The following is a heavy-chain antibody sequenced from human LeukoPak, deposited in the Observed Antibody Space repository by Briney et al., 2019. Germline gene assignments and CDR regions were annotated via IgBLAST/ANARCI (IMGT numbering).Heavy chain of an antibody. Sequence: GRSLRLSCAASGFTFSSYNMIWVRQPPGKGLEWISYINSGSSTIYYADSVEGRFTISRDSAKNSLYLQMNSLRDEDTAVYYCARVAAGYSVNYFDYWGQGTLVTVSS. CDR1: GFTFSSYN. V-gene: IGHV3-48*02. J-gene: IGHJ4*02. D-gene: IGHD4-23*01. CDR2: INSGSSTI. CDR3: ARVAAGYSVNYFDY.